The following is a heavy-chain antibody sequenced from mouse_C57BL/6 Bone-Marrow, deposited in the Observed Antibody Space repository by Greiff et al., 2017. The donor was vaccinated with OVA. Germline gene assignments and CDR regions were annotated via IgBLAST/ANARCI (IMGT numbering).Heavy chain of an antibody. CDR2: IWWDDDK. CDR3: ARKIYYGTHWYFDV. CDR1: GFSLSTFGMG. J-gene: IGHJ1*03. Sequence: VKLQESGPGILQPSQTLSLTCSFSGFSLSTFGMGVGWIRQPSGKGLEWLAHIWWDDDKYYNPALKSRLTISKDTSKNQVFLKIANVDTADTATYYCARKIYYGTHWYFDVWGTGTTVTVSS. V-gene: IGHV8-8*01. D-gene: IGHD2-1*01.